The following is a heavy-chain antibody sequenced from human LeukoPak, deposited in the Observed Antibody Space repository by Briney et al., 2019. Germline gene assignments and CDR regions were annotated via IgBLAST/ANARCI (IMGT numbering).Heavy chain of an antibody. CDR2: ISDDGSNK. Sequence: GGSLRLSCAASRFTFSNYGMHWVRQAPGRGLEWVAVISDDGSNKYYADSVKGRFTISRDNSKNTLYLQMNSLRAEDTAVYYCARRVGYCTSSNCYALDYWGQGTLVTVSS. CDR3: ARRVGYCTSSNCYALDY. J-gene: IGHJ4*02. V-gene: IGHV3-30*03. CDR1: RFTFSNYG. D-gene: IGHD2-2*01.